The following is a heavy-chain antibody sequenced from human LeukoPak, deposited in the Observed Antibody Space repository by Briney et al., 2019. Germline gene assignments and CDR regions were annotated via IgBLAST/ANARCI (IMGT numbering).Heavy chain of an antibody. CDR2: ISGNGGRT. CDR1: ELIVSSNH. J-gene: IGHJ3*02. CDR3: AKDPNGDYVGTFDM. D-gene: IGHD4-17*01. Sequence: GGSLRLSCAASELIVSSNHMSWVRQAPGKGLEWVSFISGNGGRTDYAESVKGRFTISRDNSKNTVYLQMNSLRDEDTATYYCAKDPNGDYVGTFDMWGQGTMVTVSS. V-gene: IGHV3-23*01.